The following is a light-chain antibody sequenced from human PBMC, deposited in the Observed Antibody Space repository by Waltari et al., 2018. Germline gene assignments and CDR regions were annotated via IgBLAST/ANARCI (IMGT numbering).Light chain of an antibody. V-gene: IGLV1-40*01. J-gene: IGLJ2*01. CDR2: GRT. CDR1: SPNFGAAYD. CDR3: QSYDSSLSGSA. Sequence: SVLTQPPSVSGAPGQRVTISCTGSSPNFGAAYDVQWYQHLPGPAPKPLIHGRTSRPSGVPDRFSGSKSGTSASRAITGLQSEDEADYYGQSYDSSLSGSAFGGGTKLTVL.